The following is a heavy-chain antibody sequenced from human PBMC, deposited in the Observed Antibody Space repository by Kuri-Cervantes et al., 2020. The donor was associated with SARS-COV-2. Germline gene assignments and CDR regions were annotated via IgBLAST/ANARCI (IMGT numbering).Heavy chain of an antibody. CDR3: AKDLRTPGAGPDY. CDR1: GFTFRSYG. J-gene: IGHJ4*02. V-gene: IGHV3-30*02. D-gene: IGHD2-8*02. CDR2: IHYDGTNT. Sequence: GESLKIPCAASGFTFRSYGMHWVRQAPGKGLEWVALIHYDGTNTYYAVSVRGRFTITRDNLNNILYLHMNSLRTEDTAVYFCAKDLRTPGAGPDYWGQGTLVTVSS.